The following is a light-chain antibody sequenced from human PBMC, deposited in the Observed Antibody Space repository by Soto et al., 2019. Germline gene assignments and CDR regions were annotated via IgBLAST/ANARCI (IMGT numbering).Light chain of an antibody. CDR2: GAS. V-gene: IGKV3-15*01. Sequence: TVLTQSPATLSVSPGARASLSCRASQSVSINLAWYQQKPGQAPRLLIYGASTRATGIPGRFSGSGSGTDFTLSINTLQSEDSAVYYCQEYDNWPPEGTFGQGTKVEV. CDR3: QEYDNWPPEGT. J-gene: IGKJ1*01. CDR1: QSVSIN.